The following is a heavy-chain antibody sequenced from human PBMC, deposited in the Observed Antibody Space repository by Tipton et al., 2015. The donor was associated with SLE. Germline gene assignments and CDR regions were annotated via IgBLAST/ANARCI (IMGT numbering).Heavy chain of an antibody. CDR2: INPSGSA. D-gene: IGHD1-26*01. V-gene: IGHV4-34*01. J-gene: IGHJ6*03. CDR3: ARAIGRVLPMDV. Sequence: TLSLTCAVYGGSFRGYYWSWIRQPPGKGLEWIGEINPSGSATYNPSLKSRVTISVDTSKKQFSLKLSSVTAADTAVFYCARAIGRVLPMDVWGKGTTVTVSS. CDR1: GGSFRGYY.